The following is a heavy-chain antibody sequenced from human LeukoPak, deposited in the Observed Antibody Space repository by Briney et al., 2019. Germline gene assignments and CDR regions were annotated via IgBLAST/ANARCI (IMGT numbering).Heavy chain of an antibody. J-gene: IGHJ4*02. D-gene: IGHD6-6*01. CDR2: MYNSVSI. Sequence: PSETLSLTCVVSGYSIRNGDYWGWIRQSPGKGLEWIASMYNSVSIHYNPSLKSRVTILVDTSKNEFSLKMRPVTAADTAVYYCARNSSSGFLDYWGQGTLATVSS. CDR3: ARNSSSGFLDY. CDR1: GYSIRNGDY. V-gene: IGHV4-38-2*01.